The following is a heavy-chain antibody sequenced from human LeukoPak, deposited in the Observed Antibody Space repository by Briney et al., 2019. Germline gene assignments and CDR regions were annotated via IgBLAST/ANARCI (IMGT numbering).Heavy chain of an antibody. D-gene: IGHD2-2*01. CDR2: IIPIFGKA. V-gene: IGHV1-69*13. Sequence: SVKVSCKASGGTFSSYAISWVRQAPGPGLDSMGGIIPIFGKANYAQKFQGRVTITADESTSTAYMELSSLRSEDTAVYYCAKYHTAAEYFQHWGQGTLVTVSS. J-gene: IGHJ1*01. CDR3: AKYHTAAEYFQH. CDR1: GGTFSSYA.